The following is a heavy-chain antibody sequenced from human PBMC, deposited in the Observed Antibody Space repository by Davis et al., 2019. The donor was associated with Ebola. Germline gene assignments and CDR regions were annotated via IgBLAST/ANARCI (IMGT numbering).Heavy chain of an antibody. J-gene: IGHJ6*02. CDR3: ARTVVVVAATQYYYNYGMDV. CDR1: GFTFSGSA. CDR2: IRSKANSYAT. D-gene: IGHD2-15*01. Sequence: GGSLRLSCAASGFTFSGSAMHWVRQASGKGLEWVGRIRSKANSYATAYAASVKGRFTISRDDSKNAAYLQMNSLKTEDTAVYYCARTVVVVAATQYYYNYGMDVWGQGTTVTVSS. V-gene: IGHV3-73*01.